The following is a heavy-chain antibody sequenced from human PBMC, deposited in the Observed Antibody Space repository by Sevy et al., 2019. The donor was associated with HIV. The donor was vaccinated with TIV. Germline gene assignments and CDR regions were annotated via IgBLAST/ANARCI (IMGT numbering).Heavy chain of an antibody. Sequence: GGSLRLSCAASGFTFSSYGMHWVRQAPGKGLEWVAVISYDGSNKYYADSVKGRFTISRDNSKNTLYLQMNSLRAEDTAEYYCAPARGGDYYFDYWGQGTLVTVSS. V-gene: IGHV3-30*03. J-gene: IGHJ4*02. CDR1: GFTFSSYG. CDR3: APARGGDYYFDY. CDR2: ISYDGSNK. D-gene: IGHD3-16*01.